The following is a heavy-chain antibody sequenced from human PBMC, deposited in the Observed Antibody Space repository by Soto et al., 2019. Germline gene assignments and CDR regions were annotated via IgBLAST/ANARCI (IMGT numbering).Heavy chain of an antibody. V-gene: IGHV4-4*02. Sequence: QVQLQESGPGLVKPSGTLSLTCAVSSGSISTNNWWSWVRQPPGKGLEWIGETHHSGTTNYNPSPTSRVIITGAKSTITFSLAPSLAPPAPWAAYACGLGGSLFISTGCGFWYLEVWGCGKLVSASS. CDR3: GLGGSLFISTGCGFWYLEV. D-gene: IGHD3-16*01. J-gene: IGHJ2*01. CDR1: SGSISTNNW. CDR2: THHSGTT.